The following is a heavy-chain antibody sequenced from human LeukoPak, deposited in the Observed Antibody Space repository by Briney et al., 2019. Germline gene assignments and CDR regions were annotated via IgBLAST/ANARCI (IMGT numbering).Heavy chain of an antibody. D-gene: IGHD6-13*01. Sequence: GSSVKVSCKASGGTFNSYAISWVRQAPGQGLEWMGGIIPIFGTANYAQKFQGRVTITTDESTSTAYMELSSLRSEDTAVYYCARGPKGIAALIYYYYYMDVWGKGTTVTVSS. V-gene: IGHV1-69*05. J-gene: IGHJ6*03. CDR3: ARGPKGIAALIYYYYYMDV. CDR2: IIPIFGTA. CDR1: GGTFNSYA.